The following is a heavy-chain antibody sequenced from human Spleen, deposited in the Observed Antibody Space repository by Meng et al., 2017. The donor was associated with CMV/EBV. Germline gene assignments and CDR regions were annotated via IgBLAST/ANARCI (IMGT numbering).Heavy chain of an antibody. D-gene: IGHD2-2*01. Sequence: GESLKISCAASGFTFSTYAMSWVRQAPGKGLEWVSRINSDGSSTSYADSVKGRFTISRDNAKNTLYLQMNSLRAEDTAVYYCARNGIVVVPAAIYYYGMDVWGQGTTVTVS. V-gene: IGHV3-74*01. CDR3: ARNGIVVVPAAIYYYGMDV. J-gene: IGHJ6*02. CDR1: GFTFSTYA. CDR2: INSDGSST.